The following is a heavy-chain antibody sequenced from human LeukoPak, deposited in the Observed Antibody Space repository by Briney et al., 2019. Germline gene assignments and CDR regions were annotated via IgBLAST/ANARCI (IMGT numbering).Heavy chain of an antibody. CDR2: INTNSGAT. D-gene: IGHD5-18*01. V-gene: IGHV1-2*02. CDR3: AREVLDTAPSGAFDI. J-gene: IGHJ3*02. CDR1: GYTFTDYF. Sequence: ASVKVSCKASGYTFTDYFMQWVRQVPGQGLEWMGWINTNSGATLYAQKFQGRVTMTRDTSSSTVYMELSTLTSDDTAVYYCAREVLDTAPSGAFDIWGQGTMVTVSS.